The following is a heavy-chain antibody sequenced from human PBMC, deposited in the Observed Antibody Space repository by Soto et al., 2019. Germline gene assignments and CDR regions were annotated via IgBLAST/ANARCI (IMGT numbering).Heavy chain of an antibody. J-gene: IGHJ4*02. D-gene: IGHD2-2*03. CDR3: VKFGYVQIVVGDSFDY. CDR1: GFTFSSYA. Sequence: GGSLRLSCAASGFTFSSYAMSWVRQAPGKGLEWVSAISGSGGSTYYADSVKGRFTISRDNSKNTLYLQMNSLRAEDTAVYYCVKFGYVQIVVGDSFDYWGQGTLVTVSS. CDR2: ISGSGGST. V-gene: IGHV3-23*01.